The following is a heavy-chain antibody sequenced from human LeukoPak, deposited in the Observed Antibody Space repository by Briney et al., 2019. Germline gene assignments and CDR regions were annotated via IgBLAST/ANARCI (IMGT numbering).Heavy chain of an antibody. J-gene: IGHJ3*02. Sequence: AXVKVSCKASGGTFSSYAISWVRQAPGQGLEWMGRIIAIFGTANYAQKSQGRVTITTDESTSTAYMELSSPRSEDTAVYYCARDQTYYYDSSGPHAFDIWGQGTMVTVSS. D-gene: IGHD3-22*01. CDR1: GGTFSSYA. CDR2: IIAIFGTA. V-gene: IGHV1-69*05. CDR3: ARDQTYYYDSSGPHAFDI.